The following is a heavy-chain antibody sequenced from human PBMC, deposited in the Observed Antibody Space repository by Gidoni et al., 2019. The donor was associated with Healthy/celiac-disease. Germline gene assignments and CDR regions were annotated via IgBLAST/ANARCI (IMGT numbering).Heavy chain of an antibody. J-gene: IGHJ6*02. D-gene: IGHD6-6*01. CDR1: GYSFTSYW. V-gene: IGHV5-51*01. CDR2: IYPGDSDT. Sequence: DVQLVQSGAEVKKPGESLKISCKGSGYSFTSYWIGWGRQMPGTGLEWMGIIYPGDSDTRYSPSFQGQVTISADKSISTAYLQWSSLKASDTAMYYCAVVGQLGQSYYYYGMDVWGQGTTVTVSS. CDR3: AVVGQLGQSYYYYGMDV.